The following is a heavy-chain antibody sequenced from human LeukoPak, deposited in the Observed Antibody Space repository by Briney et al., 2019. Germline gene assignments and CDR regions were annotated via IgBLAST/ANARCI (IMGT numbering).Heavy chain of an antibody. CDR2: IYYSGST. V-gene: IGHV4-39*01. D-gene: IGHD3-22*01. CDR1: GGSISSSSYY. J-gene: IGHJ4*02. CDR3: ARRGYYYDRDFDY. Sequence: SETLSLTCTVSGGSISSSSYYWGWIRQPPGKGLEWIGSIYYSGSTYYNPSLKSRVTISVDTSKNQFSLKLSSVTAADTAVYYCARRGYYYDRDFDYWGQGTLVTVSS.